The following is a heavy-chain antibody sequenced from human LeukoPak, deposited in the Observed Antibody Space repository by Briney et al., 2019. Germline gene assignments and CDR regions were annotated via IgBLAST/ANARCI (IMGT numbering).Heavy chain of an antibody. CDR1: GFTFSSHW. J-gene: IGHJ4*02. CDR2: INSDGSDT. V-gene: IGHV3-74*01. CDR3: VRGRFGGYFDH. Sequence: PGGSLRLFCAASGFTFSSHWMHWVRHAPGKGLVWVSHINSDGSDTSYADSVKGRFTISRDNAKNPQYLQMNSLRAEDTAVYYCVRGRFGGYFDHWGQGSLVTVSS. D-gene: IGHD2-15*01.